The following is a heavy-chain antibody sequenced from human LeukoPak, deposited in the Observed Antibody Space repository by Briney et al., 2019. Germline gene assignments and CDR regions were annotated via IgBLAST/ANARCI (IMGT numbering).Heavy chain of an antibody. Sequence: PGGSLRLSCAASGFTFSSYAMSWVRQAPGKGLEWVSAISGSGGSTYYADSVKGRFTIARDNSKNTLYLQMNSLRAEDTAVYYCAKGSGSYYIPSFDYWGQGTLVTVSS. CDR3: AKGSGSYYIPSFDY. CDR2: ISGSGGST. J-gene: IGHJ4*02. CDR1: GFTFSSYA. D-gene: IGHD3-10*01. V-gene: IGHV3-23*01.